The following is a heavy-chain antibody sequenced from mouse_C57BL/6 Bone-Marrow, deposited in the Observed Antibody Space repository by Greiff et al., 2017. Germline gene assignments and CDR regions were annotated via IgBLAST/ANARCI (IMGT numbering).Heavy chain of an antibody. Sequence: EVQVVESGGGLVQPGGSLKLSCAASGFTFSDYYMYWVRQTPEKRLEWVAYISNGGGSTYYPDTVRGRFTISRDNAKNPLYLQMSLLKSEDTSMYYCARRGLGGYFDVWGTGTTVTVSS. V-gene: IGHV5-12*01. CDR1: GFTFSDYY. J-gene: IGHJ1*03. D-gene: IGHD2-2*01. CDR3: ARRGLGGYFDV. CDR2: ISNGGGST.